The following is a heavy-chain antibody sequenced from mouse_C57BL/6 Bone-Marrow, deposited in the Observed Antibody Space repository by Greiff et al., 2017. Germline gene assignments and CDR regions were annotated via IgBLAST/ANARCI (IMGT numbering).Heavy chain of an antibody. V-gene: IGHV1-55*01. D-gene: IGHD1-3*01. CDR1: GYTFTSYW. J-gene: IGHJ1*03. CDR3: ATYIWYCDV. CDR2: IYPGSGSN. Sequence: QVQLQQPGAELVKPGASVKMSCKASGYTFTSYWITWVKQRPGQGLEWIGDIYPGSGSNNYNEKFKSQDTLTVDTSSSTAYLQLSSLTSEDSAVYYCATYIWYCDVWGTGTTVTVSS.